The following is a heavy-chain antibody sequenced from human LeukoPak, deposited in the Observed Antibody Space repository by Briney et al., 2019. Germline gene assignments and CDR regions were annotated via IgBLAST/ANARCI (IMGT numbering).Heavy chain of an antibody. J-gene: IGHJ3*02. Sequence: GGSLRLSCAASGFTVSSNYMSWVRQAPGQGLEWVSITYSDSNTNYADSVKGRFTISRDTSQNTLSLQMNSLRAEDTAVYYCVRKNRDFNAAFDIWGQGTVVTVSS. CDR1: GFTVSSNY. D-gene: IGHD2-21*02. CDR3: VRKNRDFNAAFDI. V-gene: IGHV3-53*01. CDR2: TYSDSNT.